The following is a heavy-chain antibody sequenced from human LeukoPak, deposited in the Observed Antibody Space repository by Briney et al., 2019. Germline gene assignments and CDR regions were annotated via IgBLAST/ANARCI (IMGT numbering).Heavy chain of an antibody. V-gene: IGHV1-2*02. CDR1: GYTFTSYA. CDR2: INPNSGGT. D-gene: IGHD1-7*01. J-gene: IGHJ5*02. CDR3: ARDSHDWNYSGFDP. Sequence: ASVKVSCKASGYTFTSYAMNWVRQAPGQGLEWMGWINPNSGGTNYAQKFQGRVTMTRDTSFSTAYMELSRLRSDDTAVYYCARDSHDWNYSGFDPWGQGTLVTVSS.